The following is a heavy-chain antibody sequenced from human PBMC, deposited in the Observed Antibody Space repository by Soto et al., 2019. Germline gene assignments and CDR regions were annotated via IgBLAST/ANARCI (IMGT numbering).Heavy chain of an antibody. D-gene: IGHD4-17*01. Sequence: ETLSLTCTVSGGSISSYYWSWIRQPPGKGLEWMGIIYPGDSDTRYSPSFQGQVTISADKSISTAYLLWSSLRASDTAIYYCARLDYGDRSYFDFWGQGTPVTVS. CDR2: IYPGDSDT. CDR1: GGSISSYY. J-gene: IGHJ4*02. V-gene: IGHV5-51*01. CDR3: ARLDYGDRSYFDF.